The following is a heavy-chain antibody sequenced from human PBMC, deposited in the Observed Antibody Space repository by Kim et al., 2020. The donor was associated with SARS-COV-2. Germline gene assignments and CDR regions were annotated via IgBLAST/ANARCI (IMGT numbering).Heavy chain of an antibody. J-gene: IGHJ6*02. CDR2: IYYSGST. Sequence: SETLSLTCTVSGGSISSYYWSWIRQPPGKGLEWIGYIYYSGSTNYNPSLKSRVTISVDTSKNQFSLKLSSVTAADTAVYYCARARWDQYCSSTSCYHNYYYYYYGMDVWGQGTTVTVSS. V-gene: IGHV4-59*13. D-gene: IGHD2-2*01. CDR3: ARARWDQYCSSTSCYHNYYYYYYGMDV. CDR1: GGSISSYY.